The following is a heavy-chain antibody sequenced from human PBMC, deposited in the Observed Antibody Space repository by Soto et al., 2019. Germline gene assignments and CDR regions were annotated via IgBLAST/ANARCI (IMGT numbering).Heavy chain of an antibody. CDR1: GFTFSSYA. V-gene: IGHV3-30-3*01. CDR3: VRDPASIVGATYWFGR. J-gene: IGHJ5*02. CDR2: ISYDGSNK. Sequence: SLSLSCAASGFTFSSYAMHWVRQAPGKRLEWVAVISYDGSNKYYADSVKGLFTISRDNSKNTLYLQMNSLRAEDTAVYYCVRDPASIVGATYWFGRWGQGTLVTVSS. D-gene: IGHD1-26*01.